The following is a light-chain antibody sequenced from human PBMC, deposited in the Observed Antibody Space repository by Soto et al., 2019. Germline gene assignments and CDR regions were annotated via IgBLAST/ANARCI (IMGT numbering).Light chain of an antibody. CDR3: QQYKSYPWT. CDR2: DVS. CDR1: QSISGW. Sequence: DIQMTQSPSTLSASVGDRVTITCRASQSISGWLAWYQQKPGKAPKLLIYDVSSLESGVPSRFSGSGSGTEFTLAISSLQPDDFATYYCQQYKSYPWTFGQGTKVEIK. V-gene: IGKV1-5*01. J-gene: IGKJ1*01.